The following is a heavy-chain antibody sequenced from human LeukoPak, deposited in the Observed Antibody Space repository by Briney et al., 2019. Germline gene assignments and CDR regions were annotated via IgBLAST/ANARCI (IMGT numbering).Heavy chain of an antibody. Sequence: PGGSLRLSCAASGFTVSSNYMTWVRQAPGKGLEWVSVIYSGGSTYYADSVKGRFTISRENSKNTLYLQMNSMRAEDTAVYYCARRGYCSGGSCYYFDYWGQGTLVTVSS. CDR2: IYSGGST. V-gene: IGHV3-53*01. J-gene: IGHJ4*02. CDR3: ARRGYCSGGSCYYFDY. CDR1: GFTVSSNY. D-gene: IGHD2-15*01.